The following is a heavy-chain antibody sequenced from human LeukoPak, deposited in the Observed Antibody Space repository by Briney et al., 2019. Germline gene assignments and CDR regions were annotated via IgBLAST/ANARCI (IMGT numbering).Heavy chain of an antibody. D-gene: IGHD5-18*01. J-gene: IGHJ4*02. CDR2: ISAYNGNT. V-gene: IGHV1-18*01. CDR1: GYTFTSYG. Sequence: GASVKVSCKASGYTFTSYGISWVRQAPGQGLEWMGWISAYNGNTNYAQKLQGRVTMTTDTSTSTAYMELRSLRSDDTAVYYCARGDRGYSYEFYFDYWGQGTLVTVSS. CDR3: ARGDRGYSYEFYFDY.